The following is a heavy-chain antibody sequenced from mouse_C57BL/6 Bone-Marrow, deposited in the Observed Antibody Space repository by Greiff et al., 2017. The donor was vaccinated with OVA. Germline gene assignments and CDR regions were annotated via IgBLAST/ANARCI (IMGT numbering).Heavy chain of an antibody. D-gene: IGHD1-1*01. J-gene: IGHJ3*01. V-gene: IGHV5-4*03. Sequence: EVKLMESGGGLVKPGGSLKLSCAASGFTFSSYAMSWVRQTPEKRLEWVATISDGGSYTYYPDNVKGRFTISRDNAKNNLYLQMSHLKSEDTAMYYCTRARYYGSSSWFAYWGQGTLVTVSA. CDR1: GFTFSSYA. CDR3: TRARYYGSSSWFAY. CDR2: ISDGGSYT.